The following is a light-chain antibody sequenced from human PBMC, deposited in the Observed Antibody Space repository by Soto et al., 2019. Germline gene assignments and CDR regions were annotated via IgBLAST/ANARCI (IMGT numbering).Light chain of an antibody. J-gene: IGLJ2*01. CDR1: SSNIGNNY. Sequence: QSVLTQPPSVSAAPGQKVTISCSGSSSNIGNNYVSWYQQLPGTAPKLLIYENNKRPSGIPDRFSGSKSGTSATLGITGLQTGDEADYYCGTWDSSLSAWVVFGGGTKVTVL. CDR3: GTWDSSLSAWVV. CDR2: ENN. V-gene: IGLV1-51*02.